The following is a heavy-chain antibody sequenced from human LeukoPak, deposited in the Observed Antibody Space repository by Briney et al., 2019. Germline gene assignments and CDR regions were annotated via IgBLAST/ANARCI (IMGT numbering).Heavy chain of an antibody. V-gene: IGHV4-30-4*08. Sequence: SQTLSLTCTVSGGSISSGDYYWSWIRQPPGKGLEWIGYIYYSGSTYYNPSLKSRVTISVDTSKNQFSLKLSSVTAADTAVYYCAGHDFWSGRSFDYWGQGTLVTVSS. CDR3: AGHDFWSGRSFDY. D-gene: IGHD3-3*01. CDR1: GGSISSGDYY. CDR2: IYYSGST. J-gene: IGHJ4*02.